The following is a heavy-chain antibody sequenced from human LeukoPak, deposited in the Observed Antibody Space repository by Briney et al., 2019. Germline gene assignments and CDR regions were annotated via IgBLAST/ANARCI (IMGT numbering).Heavy chain of an antibody. J-gene: IGHJ4*02. D-gene: IGHD7-27*01. Sequence: SETLSLTCTVSGGSISSSSYHWGWIRQPPGKGLEWIGSIYYSGSTYYNPSLKSRVTISVDTSKNQFSLKLSSVTAADTAVYYCARNPLGTGDYWGQGTLVTVSS. CDR2: IYYSGST. CDR3: ARNPLGTGDY. CDR1: GGSISSSSYH. V-gene: IGHV4-39*01.